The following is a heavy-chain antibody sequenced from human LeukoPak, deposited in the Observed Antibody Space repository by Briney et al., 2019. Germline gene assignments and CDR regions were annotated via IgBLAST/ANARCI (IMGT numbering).Heavy chain of an antibody. D-gene: IGHD6-13*01. V-gene: IGHV4-59*01. CDR2: IYSGNT. J-gene: IGHJ4*02. Sequence: SETLSLTCTVSGGSISNYYWSWIRQPPGKGLEWIGCIYSGNTNYNPSLKSRVTISVDTSKNQFSLKMSSVTAADTAVYYCARVGTAALENWGQGTLVSVSS. CDR3: ARVGTAALEN. CDR1: GGSISNYY.